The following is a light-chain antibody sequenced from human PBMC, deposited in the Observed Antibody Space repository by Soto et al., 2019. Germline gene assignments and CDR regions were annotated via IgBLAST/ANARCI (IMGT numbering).Light chain of an antibody. Sequence: QSVLTQPPSVSGNPGQRVTLSCSGSSSNIGRNFVYWYQQFPGTAPKLLIYSDNQQPSGVPDRFSASKSGTSASLAISGLRSEDEADYYCAAWDDTVTDQGWVFGGGTQLTVL. J-gene: IGLJ3*02. CDR2: SDN. V-gene: IGLV1-47*02. CDR1: SSNIGRNF. CDR3: AAWDDTVTDQGWV.